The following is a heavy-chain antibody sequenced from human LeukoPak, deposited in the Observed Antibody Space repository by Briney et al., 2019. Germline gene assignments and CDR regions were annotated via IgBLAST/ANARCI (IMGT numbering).Heavy chain of an antibody. CDR3: AKALKRYSSGNTCYYFDY. CDR1: GFTFSDYY. D-gene: IGHD2-15*01. V-gene: IGHV3-11*01. J-gene: IGHJ4*02. Sequence: GGSLRLSCAASGFTFSDYYMIWIRQAPGKGLEWVSYISTSGSTIYYADSVKGRFTISRDNAKNSLYLQMNSLRAEDTAVYYCAKALKRYSSGNTCYYFDYWGQGTLVTVSS. CDR2: ISTSGSTI.